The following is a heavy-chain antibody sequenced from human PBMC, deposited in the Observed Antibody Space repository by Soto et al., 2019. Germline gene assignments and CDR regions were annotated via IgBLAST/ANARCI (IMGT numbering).Heavy chain of an antibody. CDR1: GFTVSSNY. CDR3: ASVIAAAGRGYYYYGMDV. CDR2: IYSGGST. V-gene: IGHV3-66*01. Sequence: EVQLVESGGGLVQPGGSLRLSCAASGFTVSSNYMSWVRQAPGKGLEWVSVIYSGGSTYYADSVKGRFTISRDNSKNTLYLQMNSLRAEDTAVYYCASVIAAAGRGYYYYGMDVWGQGTTVTVSS. J-gene: IGHJ6*02. D-gene: IGHD6-13*01.